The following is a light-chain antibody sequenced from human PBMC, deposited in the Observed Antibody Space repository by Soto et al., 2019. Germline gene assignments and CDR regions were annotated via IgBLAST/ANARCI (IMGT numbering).Light chain of an antibody. Sequence: AIPLTQSPSSLSASVGDRVTITCRASQGISSALAWYQQKPGKSPKLLIYDASILESGVPSRFSGSGSGTDFTLTISSLQPEDFATYFCQHFGNFPITFAGGTKVEI. CDR1: QGISSA. CDR2: DAS. J-gene: IGKJ4*01. V-gene: IGKV1D-13*01. CDR3: QHFGNFPIT.